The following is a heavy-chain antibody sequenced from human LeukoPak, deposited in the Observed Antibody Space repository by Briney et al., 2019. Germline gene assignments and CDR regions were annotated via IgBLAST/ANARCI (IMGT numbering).Heavy chain of an antibody. V-gene: IGHV3-30*02. D-gene: IGHD2-15*01. CDR2: IRYDGSNK. CDR1: GFTFSSYG. CDR3: AKAIGVVVAATFDY. Sequence: GGSLRLSCAASGFTFSSYGMHWVRQAPGKGPEWVAFIRYDGSNKYYADSVKGRFTISRDNSKNTLYLQMNSLRAEDTAVYYCAKAIGVVVAATFDYWGQGTLVTVSS. J-gene: IGHJ4*02.